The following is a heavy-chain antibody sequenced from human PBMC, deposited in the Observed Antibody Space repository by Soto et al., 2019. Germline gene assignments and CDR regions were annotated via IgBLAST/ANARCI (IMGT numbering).Heavy chain of an antibody. D-gene: IGHD2-15*01. Sequence: ASVKVSCKASGYTFTIYYMHRVRQAPGQGLEWMGFINPIGGSTSYAQKFQGRVTMTRDTSTSTVYMELSSLSSEDTPVYYCSRNVDSGFDYWGQGTLVTVSS. V-gene: IGHV1-46*01. CDR3: SRNVDSGFDY. J-gene: IGHJ4*02. CDR2: INPIGGST. CDR1: GYTFTIYY.